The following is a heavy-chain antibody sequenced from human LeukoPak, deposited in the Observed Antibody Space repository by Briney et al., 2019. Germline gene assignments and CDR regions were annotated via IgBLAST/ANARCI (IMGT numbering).Heavy chain of an antibody. J-gene: IGHJ3*02. D-gene: IGHD3-10*01. CDR1: GFTFDDYA. CDR2: ISWNSGSV. Sequence: PGGSLRLSCAASGFTFDDYAMHWVRQAPGKGLEWVSGISWNSGSVDYADSVKGRFTISRDNSKNTLYLQMNSLRAEDTAVYYCARGRSGGAFDIWGQGTMVTVSS. CDR3: ARGRSGGAFDI. V-gene: IGHV3-9*01.